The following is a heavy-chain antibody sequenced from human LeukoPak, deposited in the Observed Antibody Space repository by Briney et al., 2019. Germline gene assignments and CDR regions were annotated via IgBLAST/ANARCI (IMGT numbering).Heavy chain of an antibody. D-gene: IGHD5-18*01. CDR1: GYTFTGYY. J-gene: IGHJ5*02. CDR3: ARSWSGGYSYGYGWFDP. Sequence: ASVKVSCKASGYTFTGYYMHWVRQAPGQGLEWMGWINPNSGGTNYAQKFQGRVTMTRDTSISTAYMELSRLRSDDTAVYYCARSWSGGYSYGYGWFDPWGQGTLVTVSS. CDR2: INPNSGGT. V-gene: IGHV1-2*02.